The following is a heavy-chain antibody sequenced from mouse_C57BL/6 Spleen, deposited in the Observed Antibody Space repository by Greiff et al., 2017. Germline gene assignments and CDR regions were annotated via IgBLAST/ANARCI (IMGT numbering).Heavy chain of an antibody. CDR3: ARRGHHSSGYDAMDY. V-gene: IGHV1-82*01. J-gene: IGHJ4*01. D-gene: IGHD3-2*02. Sequence: QVQLKESGPELVKPGASVKISCKASGYAFSSSWMNWVKPRPGKGLEWIGRIYPGDGDTNYNGKFKGKATLTADKSSSTAYMQLSSLTSEDSAVYFCARRGHHSSGYDAMDYWGQGTSVTVSS. CDR2: IYPGDGDT. CDR1: GYAFSSSW.